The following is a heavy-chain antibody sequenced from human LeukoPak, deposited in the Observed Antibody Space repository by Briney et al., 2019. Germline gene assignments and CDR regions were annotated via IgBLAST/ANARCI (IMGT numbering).Heavy chain of an antibody. D-gene: IGHD3-16*01. Sequence: SETLSLTCTVSGGSISSSLYYWGWIRQPPGKGLEWIGSLHYSGSTYYNPSLKSRVTISVDTSNNQFSLKLSSVTAADTAVYYCARRLAPTVTPFGGNYYYMDVWGKGTTVTVSS. J-gene: IGHJ6*03. V-gene: IGHV4-39*01. CDR1: GGSISSSLYY. CDR3: ARRLAPTVTPFGGNYYYMDV. CDR2: LHYSGST.